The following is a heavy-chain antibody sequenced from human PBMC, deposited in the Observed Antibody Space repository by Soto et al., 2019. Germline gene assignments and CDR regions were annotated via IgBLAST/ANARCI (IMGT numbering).Heavy chain of an antibody. CDR1: GYTFTSYA. CDR3: ARDLIAVAGRSHITAWPGDY. Sequence: GXSGQVSWKASGYTFTSYAMHWVRQAPGQRLEWMGWINAGNGNTKYSQKFQGRVTITRDTSASTAYMELSSLRSEDTAVYYCARDLIAVAGRSHITAWPGDYWGQGTLVTVSS. CDR2: INAGNGNT. V-gene: IGHV1-3*01. D-gene: IGHD6-19*01. J-gene: IGHJ4*02.